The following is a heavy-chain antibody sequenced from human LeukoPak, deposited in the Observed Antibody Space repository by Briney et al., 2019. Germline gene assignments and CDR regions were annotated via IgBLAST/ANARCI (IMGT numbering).Heavy chain of an antibody. CDR2: IKQDGSEK. CDR3: AGEEYSSSWSIYYYYMDV. J-gene: IGHJ6*03. V-gene: IGHV3-7*01. CDR1: GFTFSSYW. Sequence: PGGSLRLSCAVSGFTFSSYWMSWVRQAPGKGLEWVANIKQDGSEKYYVDSVKGRFTISRDNAKNSLYLQMNSLRAEDTAVYYCAGEEYSSSWSIYYYYMDVWGKGTTVTVSS. D-gene: IGHD6-13*01.